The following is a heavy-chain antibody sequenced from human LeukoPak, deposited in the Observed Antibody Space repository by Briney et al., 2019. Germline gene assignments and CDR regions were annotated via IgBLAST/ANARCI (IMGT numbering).Heavy chain of an antibody. CDR2: INHSGST. CDR3: ARGPDY. V-gene: IGHV4-34*01. J-gene: IGHJ4*02. Sequence: SETLSLTCAVYGGSFSGYYWSWIRQPPGKGLEWIGEINHSGSTNYNPSLKSRVTISVDTSKDQFSLKLSSVTAADTAVYYCARGPDYWGQGTLVTVSS. CDR1: GGSFSGYY.